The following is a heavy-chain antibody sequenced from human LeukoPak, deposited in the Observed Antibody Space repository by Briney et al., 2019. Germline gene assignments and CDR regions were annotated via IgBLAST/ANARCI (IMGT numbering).Heavy chain of an antibody. V-gene: IGHV1-2*02. CDR3: ARWSAAILGGSDY. D-gene: IGHD2-21*02. J-gene: IGHJ4*02. Sequence: ASVKVSRKASGYTFTVDFIHWVRQAPGQGLEWMGWINPNSGGTNYAQKLQGRVTMTTDTSTSTAYMELRSLRSDDTAVYYCARWSAAILGGSDYWGQGTLVTVSS. CDR2: INPNSGGT. CDR1: GYTFTVDF.